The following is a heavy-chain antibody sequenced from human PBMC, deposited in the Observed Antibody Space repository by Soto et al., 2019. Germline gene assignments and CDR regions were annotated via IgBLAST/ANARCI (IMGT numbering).Heavy chain of an antibody. D-gene: IGHD1-1*01. V-gene: IGHV1-69*01. CDR2: IIPIFGTA. CDR1: GGTFSSYA. Sequence: QVQLVQSGAEVKKPGSSVKCSCKASGGTFSSYAISWVRQAPGQGLEWMRGIIPIFGTANYAQKVQGRVTITADESTSTGYMELSSLRSEDTAVYYCARESQLPTGSFDYWGQGTLVTVSS. CDR3: ARESQLPTGSFDY. J-gene: IGHJ4*02.